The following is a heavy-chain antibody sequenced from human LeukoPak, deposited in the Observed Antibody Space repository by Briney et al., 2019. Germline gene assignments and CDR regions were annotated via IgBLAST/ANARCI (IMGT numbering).Heavy chain of an antibody. J-gene: IGHJ4*02. V-gene: IGHV3-30*18. CDR1: GFTFNSYG. D-gene: IGHD1-26*01. Sequence: PGRSLRLSCAASGFTFNSYGMHWVRQAPGKGLDWVAVIAYDGSNKYYADSVKGRFTISRDNSKNTLYLQMDSLRVEDTAVYYCAKAPVSGSRSPFDYWGQGTPVTVSS. CDR2: IAYDGSNK. CDR3: AKAPVSGSRSPFDY.